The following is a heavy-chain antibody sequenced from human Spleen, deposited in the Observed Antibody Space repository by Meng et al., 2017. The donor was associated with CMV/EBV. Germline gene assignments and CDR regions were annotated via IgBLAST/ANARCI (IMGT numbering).Heavy chain of an antibody. CDR1: GGSFSGYY. D-gene: IGHD4-17*01. V-gene: IGHV4-34*01. J-gene: IGHJ4*02. Sequence: SETLSLTCSVYGGSFSGYYRSWIRQPPGKGLEWIGEINQSGITNYNPSLKSRVTISVDTSKNQFSLNVNSVTAADTAVYYCASTAVGDYRLQLYWGQGALVTVSS. CDR2: INQSGIT. CDR3: ASTAVGDYRLQLY.